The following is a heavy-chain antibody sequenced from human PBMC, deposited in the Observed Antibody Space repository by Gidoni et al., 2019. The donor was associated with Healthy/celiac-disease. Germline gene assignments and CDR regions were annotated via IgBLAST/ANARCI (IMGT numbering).Heavy chain of an antibody. CDR2: IWYDGSNK. V-gene: IGHV3-33*01. CDR3: ARDGPGNKAYYYYMDV. Sequence: QVQLVESGGGVVQPGRSLRLSCAASGFTFSRYGMHWVRQAPGKGLEWGAVIWYDGSNKYYADSVKGRFTISRDNSKNTLYLQMNSLRAEDTAVYYCARDGPGNKAYYYYMDVWGKGTTVTVSS. J-gene: IGHJ6*03. CDR1: GFTFSRYG. D-gene: IGHD4-4*01.